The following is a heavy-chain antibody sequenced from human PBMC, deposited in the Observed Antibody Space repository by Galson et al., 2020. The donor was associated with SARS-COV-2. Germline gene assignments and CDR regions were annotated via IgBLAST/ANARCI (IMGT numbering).Heavy chain of an antibody. V-gene: IGHV3-73*01. CDR3: TRNVVGATIGGYFDL. CDR1: GFTFSGSA. Sequence: GESLKISCAGSGFTFSGSAMHWVRQASGKGLEWVGLIRSKANSYAPAYAASAKGRFTISRDDSKNTAYLQMNSLKTEDTAVYYCTRNVVGATIGGYFDLWGRGTLVTVSS. J-gene: IGHJ2*01. D-gene: IGHD1-26*01. CDR2: IRSKANSYAP.